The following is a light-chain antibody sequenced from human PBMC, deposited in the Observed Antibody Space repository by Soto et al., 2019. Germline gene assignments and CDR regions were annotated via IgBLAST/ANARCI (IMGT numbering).Light chain of an antibody. CDR2: GAS. V-gene: IGKV3-15*01. CDR3: QQYNNWPPLS. J-gene: IGKJ4*01. CDR1: QSVSSN. Sequence: ERVMTQSPATLSVSPGEGATLSCRASQSVSSNLAWYQQKPGQAPRLLIYGASTRATGIPARISGSGSGTEFTLTISSLKSEDFAVYYCQQYNNWPPLSFGGGTKVEIK.